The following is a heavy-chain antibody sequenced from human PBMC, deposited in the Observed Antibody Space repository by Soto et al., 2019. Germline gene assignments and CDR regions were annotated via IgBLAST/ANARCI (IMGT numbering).Heavy chain of an antibody. CDR2: ISSDGTIT. J-gene: IGHJ5*02. D-gene: IGHD2-8*02. V-gene: IGHV3-74*01. Sequence: EVQLVECGGGLVQPGGSLRLSCVASGFTFSTYWMHWVRQAPGKGLVWVSRISSDGTITNYADSVEGRFTISRDNARNTLYLQVNSLRAEDTAVYYCARDYWAQVDLWGQGTLVTVSS. CDR3: ARDYWAQVDL. CDR1: GFTFSTYW.